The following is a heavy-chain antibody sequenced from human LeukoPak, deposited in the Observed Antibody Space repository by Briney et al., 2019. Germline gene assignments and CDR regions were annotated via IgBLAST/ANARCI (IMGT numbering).Heavy chain of an antibody. CDR2: IIPLFGTS. J-gene: IGHJ4*02. V-gene: IGHV1-69*13. CDR1: GGPFSSYA. CDR3: ARPRISGYHYQNFDY. D-gene: IGHD3-22*01. Sequence: GASVKVSCKASGGPFSSYAISWLRQAPGQGLEWVGGIIPLFGTSNYAQNFQGRATITADESTSTAYMELSSLRSEDTAVYYCARPRISGYHYQNFDYWGQGTLVTVSS.